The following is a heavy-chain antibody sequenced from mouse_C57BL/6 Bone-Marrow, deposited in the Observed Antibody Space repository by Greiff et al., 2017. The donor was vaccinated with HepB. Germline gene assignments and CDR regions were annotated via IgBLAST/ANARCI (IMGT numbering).Heavy chain of an antibody. CDR3: AREAYYSNFDY. D-gene: IGHD2-5*01. CDR1: GYTFTSYW. CDR2: IHPNSGST. Sequence: QVQLQQPGAELVKPGASVKLSCKASGYTFTSYWMHWVKQRPGQGLEWIGMIHPNSGSTNYNEKFKSKATLTVDKSSSTAYMQLSSLTSEDSAVYYCAREAYYSNFDYWGQGTTLTVSS. V-gene: IGHV1-64*01. J-gene: IGHJ2*01.